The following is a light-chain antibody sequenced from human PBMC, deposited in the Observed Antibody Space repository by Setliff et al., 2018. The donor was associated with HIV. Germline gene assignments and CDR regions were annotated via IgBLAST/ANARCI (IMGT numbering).Light chain of an antibody. J-gene: IGKJ4*01. CDR2: DAS. CDR3: QHPLNVIA. Sequence: EIVLTRSPATLSLSPGDRATLSCTTSQSVSTYLAWYQQKPGQAPRLLIYDASNRAPGTPARFSGSGAATDFTLTISSLEPEDFAVYYCQHPLNVIAFGAGTKVDMK. V-gene: IGKV3D-11*02. CDR1: QSVSTY.